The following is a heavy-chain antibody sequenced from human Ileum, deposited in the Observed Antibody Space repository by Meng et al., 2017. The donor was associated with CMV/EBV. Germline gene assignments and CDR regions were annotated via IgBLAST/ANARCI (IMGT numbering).Heavy chain of an antibody. V-gene: IGHV1-18*04. CDR1: GYTFSSYS. CDR3: ARDHASSSQLLDY. Sequence: VHLVHSGAELKNIGASVKVSCKASGYTFSSYSFSWVRQAPGQGLEWMGWISAYNGDIKYAQKFRDRVTMTTDTSTSTAYMDLRGLRSDDTAVYYCARDHASSSQLLDYWGQGTLVAVFS. D-gene: IGHD6-6*01. J-gene: IGHJ4*02. CDR2: ISAYNGDI.